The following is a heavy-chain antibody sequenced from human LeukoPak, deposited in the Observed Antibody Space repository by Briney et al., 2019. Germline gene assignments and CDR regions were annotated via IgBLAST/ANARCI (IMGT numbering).Heavy chain of an antibody. J-gene: IGHJ4*02. V-gene: IGHV4-34*01. CDR2: INHSGST. CDR1: GGSFSGYY. CDR3: ARSGSYYAY. Sequence: PSETLSLTCAVYGGSFSGYYWSWIRQPPGKGLEWIGEINHSGSTNYNPSLKSRVTISVDTSKNQFSLKLSSVTAADTAVYYCARSGSYYAYWGQGTLVTVSS. D-gene: IGHD1-26*01.